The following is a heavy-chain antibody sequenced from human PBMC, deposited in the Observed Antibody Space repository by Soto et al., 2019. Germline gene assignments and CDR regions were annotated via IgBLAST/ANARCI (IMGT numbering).Heavy chain of an antibody. J-gene: IGHJ4*02. CDR1: GFTFNNYG. CDR3: ASPKVTSSWSSDY. Sequence: GGSLRLSCAASGFTFNNYGMSWVRQAPGKGLEWVSAITDSGGSTYYADSVKGRFTISRDNSKNTVYLQMNSLRAEDTAVYYCASPKVTSSWSSDYWGQGTLVTVSS. CDR2: ITDSGGST. D-gene: IGHD6-13*01. V-gene: IGHV3-23*01.